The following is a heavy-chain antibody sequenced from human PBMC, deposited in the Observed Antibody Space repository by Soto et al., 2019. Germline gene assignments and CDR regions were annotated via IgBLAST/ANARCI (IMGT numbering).Heavy chain of an antibody. CDR2: IIPIFGTA. CDR1: GGTFSSYA. D-gene: IGHD6-19*01. CDR3: ALESAGVNSSGWYATFDY. J-gene: IGHJ4*02. Sequence: QVQLVQSGAEVKKPGSSVKVSCKASGGTFSSYAISWVRQAPGQGLEWMGGIIPIFGTANYAQKFQGRVTITADESTSTAYMELSSLRSEDTAVYYCALESAGVNSSGWYATFDYWGQGTLVTVSS. V-gene: IGHV1-69*01.